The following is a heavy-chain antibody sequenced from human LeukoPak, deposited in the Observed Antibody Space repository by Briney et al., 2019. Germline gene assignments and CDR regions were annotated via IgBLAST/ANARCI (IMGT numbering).Heavy chain of an antibody. Sequence: ASVKVSCKASGYTFTSYVISWVRQAPGQGLEWMGWISAYNGNTNYAQKLQGRVTMTTDTSTSTAYMELRSLRSDDTAVYYCATDCSSTSCPKYYGMDVWGQGTTVTVSS. CDR2: ISAYNGNT. V-gene: IGHV1-18*01. D-gene: IGHD2-2*01. CDR1: GYTFTSYV. CDR3: ATDCSSTSCPKYYGMDV. J-gene: IGHJ6*02.